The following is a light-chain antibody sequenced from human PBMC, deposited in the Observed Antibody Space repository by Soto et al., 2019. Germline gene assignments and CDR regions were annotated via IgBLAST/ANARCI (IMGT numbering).Light chain of an antibody. CDR2: AAS. CDR1: QSISSY. Sequence: DIQMTQSPSSLSASVGDRVTITCRASQSISSYLNWYQQKPGKAPQLLIYAASSLQSGVPSRFSGSGSGTDFTLTISSLQPEDFATYYCQQSYSTPPVYTFGQGTKLEIK. CDR3: QQSYSTPPVYT. V-gene: IGKV1-39*01. J-gene: IGKJ2*01.